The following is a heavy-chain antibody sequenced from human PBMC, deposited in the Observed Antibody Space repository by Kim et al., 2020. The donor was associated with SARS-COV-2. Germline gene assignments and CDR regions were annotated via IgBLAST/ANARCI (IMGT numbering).Heavy chain of an antibody. V-gene: IGHV1-69*04. CDR3: AREYYYDSSGSPIIDY. J-gene: IGHJ4*02. D-gene: IGHD3-22*01. Sequence: KFQGRVMITADKSTSTAYMDLNRLRSEDTAVYYCAREYYYDSSGSPIIDYWGQGTLVTVSS.